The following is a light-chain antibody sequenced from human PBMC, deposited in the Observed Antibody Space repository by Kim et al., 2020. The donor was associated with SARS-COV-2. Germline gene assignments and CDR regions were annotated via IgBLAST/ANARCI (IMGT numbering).Light chain of an antibody. J-gene: IGLJ2*01. CDR3: QSRNSGGNVV. V-gene: IGLV3-19*01. CDR2: GRN. CDR1: SLRSYY. Sequence: SSELTQDPAVSVALGQTVRITCQGDSLRSYYATWYQQKPRQAPVLVIYGRNNRPSGIPDRFSGSTSGNTASLTISGAQAEDEADFYYQSRNSGGNVVFGGGTQLTVL.